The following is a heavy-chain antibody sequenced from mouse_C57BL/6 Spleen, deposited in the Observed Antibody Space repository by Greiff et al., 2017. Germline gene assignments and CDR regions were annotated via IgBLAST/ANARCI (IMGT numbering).Heavy chain of an antibody. V-gene: IGHV5-9-1*02. D-gene: IGHD1-1*01. CDR2: ISSGGDYI. CDR1: GFTFSSYA. Sequence: DVKLVESGGGLVKPGGSLKLSCAASGFTFSSYAMSWVRQTPEKRLEWVAYISSGGDYIYYADTVKGRFTISRDNARNTLYLQMSSLKSEDTAMYYCTREGDYYGSSYDYYAMDYWGQGTSVTVSS. CDR3: TREGDYYGSSYDYYAMDY. J-gene: IGHJ4*01.